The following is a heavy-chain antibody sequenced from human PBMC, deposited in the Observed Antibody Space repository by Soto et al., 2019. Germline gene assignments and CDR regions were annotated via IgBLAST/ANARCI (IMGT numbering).Heavy chain of an antibody. CDR1: GFTFSSYW. Sequence: GGSLRLSCAASGFTFSSYWMHWVRQAPGKGLVWVSRINSDGSSTSYADSVRGRFTISRDNAKNTLYLQMNSLRAEDTAVYYCAREVYYGSGSYHDYWGQGTLVTVSS. CDR2: INSDGSST. CDR3: AREVYYGSGSYHDY. V-gene: IGHV3-74*01. J-gene: IGHJ4*02. D-gene: IGHD3-10*01.